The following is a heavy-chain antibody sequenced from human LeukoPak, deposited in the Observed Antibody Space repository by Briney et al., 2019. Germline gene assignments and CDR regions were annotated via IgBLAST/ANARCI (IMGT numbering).Heavy chain of an antibody. D-gene: IGHD3-10*01. CDR1: GFTFSSYA. V-gene: IGHV3-23*01. CDR3: ARDPHGSGSY. J-gene: IGHJ4*02. CDR2: ISGGGSGT. Sequence: GGSLRLSCAASGFTFSSYAMSWVRQAPGKGLEWVSSISGGGSGTYYADSVKGRFIISRDNAKNTLYLQMNSLRAEDTAVYYCARDPHGSGSYWGQGTLVTVSS.